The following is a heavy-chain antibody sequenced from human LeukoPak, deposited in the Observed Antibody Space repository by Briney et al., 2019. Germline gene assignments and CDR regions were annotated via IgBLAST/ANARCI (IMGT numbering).Heavy chain of an antibody. D-gene: IGHD4-17*01. CDR3: AATVTTYGMRYYFDY. CDR2: ISYDGSNK. Sequence: GGSLRLSCAASGFTFSSYAMHWVRQAPGKGLEWVAVISYDGSNKYYADSMKGRFTISRDNSKNTLYLQMNSLRAEDTAVYYCAATVTTYGMRYYFDYWGQGTLVTVSS. J-gene: IGHJ4*02. V-gene: IGHV3-30-3*01. CDR1: GFTFSSYA.